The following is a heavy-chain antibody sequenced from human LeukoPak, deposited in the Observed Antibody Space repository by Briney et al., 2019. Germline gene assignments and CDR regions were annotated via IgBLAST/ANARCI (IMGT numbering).Heavy chain of an antibody. CDR2: INPNGGGT. Sequence: GASVKVSCKASGYTFTGYYMHWVRQAPGQGLEWVAWINPNGGGTNYAQQFQGRVTTSSDTSISTAYMGLSSLRSDDTAVYYCARDSYSGSYYYWGQGTLVTVSS. CDR3: ARDSYSGSYYY. V-gene: IGHV1-2*02. D-gene: IGHD1-26*01. J-gene: IGHJ4*02. CDR1: GYTFTGYY.